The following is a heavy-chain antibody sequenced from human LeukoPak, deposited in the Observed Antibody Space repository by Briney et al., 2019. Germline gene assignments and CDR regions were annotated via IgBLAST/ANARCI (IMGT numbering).Heavy chain of an antibody. D-gene: IGHD5-12*01. CDR3: ARAPYSGYGYFDY. Sequence: SQTLSLTCTVSGGSISSGGYYWSWIRQHPGKGLEWIGYIYYSGSTYYNPSLKSRVTISVDTSKNQFSLKLSSVTAANTAVYYCARAPYSGYGYFDYWGQGTLVTVSS. J-gene: IGHJ4*02. CDR2: IYYSGST. CDR1: GGSISSGGYY. V-gene: IGHV4-31*03.